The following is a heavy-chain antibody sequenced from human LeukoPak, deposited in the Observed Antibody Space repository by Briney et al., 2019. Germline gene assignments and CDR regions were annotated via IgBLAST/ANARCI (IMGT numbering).Heavy chain of an antibody. Sequence: SETLSLTCTVSGGSIRGSSYYWGWIRQPPGKALEWIGSIYYSGSTYYNPSLKSRVTISVDTSKNQFSLNLSSVTAADTAVYYCARPRDATSWTSFDSWGQGTLVTVSS. CDR3: ARPRDATSWTSFDS. J-gene: IGHJ4*02. CDR2: IYYSGST. CDR1: GGSIRGSSYY. D-gene: IGHD2-2*01. V-gene: IGHV4-39*01.